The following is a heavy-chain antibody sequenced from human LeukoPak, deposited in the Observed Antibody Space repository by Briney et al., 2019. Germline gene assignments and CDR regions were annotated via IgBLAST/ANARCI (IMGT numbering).Heavy chain of an antibody. V-gene: IGHV4-59*08. D-gene: IGHD2-2*01. Sequence: SETLSLTCTVSGVSISSYYWSWIRQPPGKGLEWIGYIYYSGSTNYNPSLKSRVTISVDTSKNQFSLKLSSVTAADTAVYYCARHKKDIVVVPAAIDYWGQGTLVTVSS. CDR2: IYYSGST. CDR1: GVSISSYY. J-gene: IGHJ4*02. CDR3: ARHKKDIVVVPAAIDY.